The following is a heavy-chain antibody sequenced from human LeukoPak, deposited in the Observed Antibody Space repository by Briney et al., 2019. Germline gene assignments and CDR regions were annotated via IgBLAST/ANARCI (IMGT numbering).Heavy chain of an antibody. CDR2: ISSSSSYI. CDR1: GFTFSSYS. Sequence: GGSLRLSCAASGFTFSSYSMNWVRQAPGKGLEWVSSISSSSSYIYYADSVKGRFTISRDNAKNSLYLQMNSLRAEDTAVYYCAGVAQAIFGVVTNTYYYYYYMDVWGKGTTVTVSS. J-gene: IGHJ6*03. V-gene: IGHV3-21*01. D-gene: IGHD3-3*01. CDR3: AGVAQAIFGVVTNTYYYYYYMDV.